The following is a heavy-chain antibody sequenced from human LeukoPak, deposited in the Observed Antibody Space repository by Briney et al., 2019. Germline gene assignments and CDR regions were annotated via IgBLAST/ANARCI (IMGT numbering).Heavy chain of an antibody. CDR3: ARAGYSSSGGGSDY. V-gene: IGHV4-61*02. CDR1: GGSISSGSYY. CDR2: IYTSGST. Sequence: PSETLSLTCTVSGGSISSGSYYWSWIRQPAGKGLEWIGRIYTSGSTNYNPSLKSRVTISVDTSKNQFSLKLSSVTAADTAVYYCARAGYSSSGGGSDYWGQGTLVTVSS. J-gene: IGHJ4*02. D-gene: IGHD6-19*01.